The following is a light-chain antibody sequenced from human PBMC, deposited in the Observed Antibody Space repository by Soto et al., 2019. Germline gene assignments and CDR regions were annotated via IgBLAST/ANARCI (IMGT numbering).Light chain of an antibody. CDR1: RSNIGRNS. CDR2: STN. Sequence: QLVLTQPPSASGTPGQRVTISCSGSRSNIGRNSVNWYQQVPGSAPKLLIYSTNQRPSGVPDRFSGSKSENSASLAISGLQSEDEGDYYCAACDDSLNGEVVFGGGTKLTVL. V-gene: IGLV1-44*01. J-gene: IGLJ2*01. CDR3: AACDDSLNGEVV.